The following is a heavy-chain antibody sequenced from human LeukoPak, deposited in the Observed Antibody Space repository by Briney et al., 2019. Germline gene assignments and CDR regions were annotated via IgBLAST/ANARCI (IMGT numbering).Heavy chain of an antibody. CDR1: GFTFSNYA. CDR2: ISGSGGAT. CDR3: AKREKYYFDY. Sequence: PGGSLRLSCAASGFTFSNYAMSWVRQAPGKGLEWVSVISGSGGATDYADSVKGRFTISRDNSKNTLYLQMNSLRAEDTAVYYCAKREKYYFDYWGQGTLVTVSS. V-gene: IGHV3-23*01. J-gene: IGHJ4*02.